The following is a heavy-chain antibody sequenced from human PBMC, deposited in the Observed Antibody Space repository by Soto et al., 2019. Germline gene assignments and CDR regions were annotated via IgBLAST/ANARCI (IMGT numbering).Heavy chain of an antibody. Sequence: NPSETLSLTCNASGGSITSYYWSWIRQPPGKGLEWIGDIYYSGGANYNPSLKGRVTMSVDTSKSQFSLKLSSVTAADTAVYFCARDLKGALDYADYTDYYYYGMDVWGQGTTVTVS. J-gene: IGHJ6*02. D-gene: IGHD4-17*01. CDR1: GGSITSYY. CDR3: ARDLKGALDYADYTDYYYYGMDV. V-gene: IGHV4-59*01. CDR2: IYYSGGA.